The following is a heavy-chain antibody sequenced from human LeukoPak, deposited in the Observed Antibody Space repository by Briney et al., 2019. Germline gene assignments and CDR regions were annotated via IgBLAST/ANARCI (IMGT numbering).Heavy chain of an antibody. CDR1: GGSLSAYY. V-gene: IGHV4-34*01. Sequence: SETLSLTCAVYGGSLSAYYWTWIRQPPGKGLEWIGEINHGGSTNYSPSLKSRVTISIDTSKNQFSLKLSSVTAADTAVYYCARYLDYGGNSRVFQHWGQGTLVTVSS. CDR3: ARYLDYGGNSRVFQH. D-gene: IGHD4-23*01. J-gene: IGHJ1*01. CDR2: INHGGST.